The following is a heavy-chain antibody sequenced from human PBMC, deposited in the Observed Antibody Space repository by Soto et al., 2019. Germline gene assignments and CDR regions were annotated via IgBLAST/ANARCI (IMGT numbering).Heavy chain of an antibody. CDR2: ISWNSGSI. J-gene: IGHJ3*02. Sequence: EVQLVESGGGLVQPGRSLRLSCAASGFTFDDYTMHWVRQAPGKGLEWVSGISWNSGSIGYADSVKGRFTISRDNAKNSLYLQIDSLRAEDTALFYCAKDISPYGDCWGAFDIWGQGTVVTVSS. V-gene: IGHV3-9*01. CDR1: GFTFDDYT. D-gene: IGHD4-17*01. CDR3: AKDISPYGDCWGAFDI.